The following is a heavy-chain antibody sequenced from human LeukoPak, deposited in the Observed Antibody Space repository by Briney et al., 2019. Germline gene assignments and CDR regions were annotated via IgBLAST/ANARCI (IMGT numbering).Heavy chain of an antibody. D-gene: IGHD3-10*01. CDR2: ISSSAGTI. CDR3: ARDRYYGSGTYDV. CDR1: GFTFSTYE. Sequence: AGRSLRLSCAASGFTFSTYEMNWVRQAPGKGLEWVSYISSSAGTIYYADSVKGRFTISRDNAKNSLYLQMNSLRAEDTAVYYCARDRYYGSGTYDVWGKGTTVTVSS. V-gene: IGHV3-48*03. J-gene: IGHJ6*04.